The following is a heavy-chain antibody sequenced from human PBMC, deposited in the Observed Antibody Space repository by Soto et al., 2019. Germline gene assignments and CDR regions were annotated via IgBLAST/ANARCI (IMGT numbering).Heavy chain of an antibody. Sequence: SQTLSLSCAISGDSVSSNSAAWNWIRQSPSRGLEWLGRTYYRSKWYNDYAVSVKSRITINPDTSKNQFSLQLNSVTPEDTAVYYCARDLGGSSSWSNWFYPWGQGTLVTVSS. CDR1: GDSVSSNSAA. J-gene: IGHJ5*02. CDR3: ARDLGGSSSWSNWFYP. V-gene: IGHV6-1*01. D-gene: IGHD6-13*01. CDR2: TYYRSKWYN.